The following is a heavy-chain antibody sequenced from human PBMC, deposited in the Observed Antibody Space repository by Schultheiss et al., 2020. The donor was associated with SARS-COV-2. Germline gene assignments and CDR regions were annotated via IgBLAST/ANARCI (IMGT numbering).Heavy chain of an antibody. D-gene: IGHD3-22*01. CDR1: GFTFSSYG. CDR3: AKPSSNYFDSSGYLDAFDI. J-gene: IGHJ3*02. V-gene: IGHV3-21*05. Sequence: GGSLRLSCAASGFTFSSYGMHWVRQAPGKGLEWVSYISSSSSYIYYADSVKGRFTISRDNSKNTLYLHMNSLRAEDTAVYYCAKPSSNYFDSSGYLDAFDIWGQGTMVTVSS. CDR2: ISSSSSYI.